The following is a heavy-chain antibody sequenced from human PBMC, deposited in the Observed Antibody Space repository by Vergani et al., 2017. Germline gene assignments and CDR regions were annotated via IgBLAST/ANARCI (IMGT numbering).Heavy chain of an antibody. CDR3: ARDQRDSSGWYYFDY. D-gene: IGHD6-19*01. V-gene: IGHV1-3*01. CDR2: INAGNSNT. CDR1: GYTFTSYA. J-gene: IGHJ4*02. Sequence: QVQLVQSGAEVKKPGASVKVSCKASGYTFTSYAMHWVRQAPGQRLEWMGWINAGNSNTKYSQKFQGRVTITRDTSASTAYMELSSLRSEDTAVYYCARDQRDSSGWYYFDYWGQGTLVTVSS.